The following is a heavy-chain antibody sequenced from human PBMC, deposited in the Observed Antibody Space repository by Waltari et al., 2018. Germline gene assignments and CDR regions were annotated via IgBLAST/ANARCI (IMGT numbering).Heavy chain of an antibody. D-gene: IGHD3-10*01. CDR2: IIPILGIA. CDR3: ASIYGSGSYYGGVGY. CDR1: GGTFSSYA. V-gene: IGHV1-69*10. Sequence: QVQLVQSGAEVKKPGSSVKVSCKASGGTFSSYAISWVRQAPGQGLEWMGGIIPILGIANYAQKFQGRVTITADKSTSTAYMELSSLRSEDTAVYYCASIYGSGSYYGGVGYWGQGTLVTVSS. J-gene: IGHJ4*02.